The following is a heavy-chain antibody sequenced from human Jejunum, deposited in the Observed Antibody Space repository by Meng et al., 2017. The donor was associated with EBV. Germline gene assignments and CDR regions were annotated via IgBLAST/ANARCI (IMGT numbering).Heavy chain of an antibody. Sequence: VPRVDSGVGLVQHGWSLLPSCVSSGFILSNTWMSWVRQAPGKGLEWIGRFQHETLYYAAPIKGRFTISRDDSQNTLYLQMNSLKIDDTAVYYCIRNWNDDYWGQGTLVTVSS. CDR2: FQHETL. CDR1: GFILSNTW. J-gene: IGHJ4*02. V-gene: IGHV3-15*01. D-gene: IGHD1-1*01. CDR3: IRNWNDDY.